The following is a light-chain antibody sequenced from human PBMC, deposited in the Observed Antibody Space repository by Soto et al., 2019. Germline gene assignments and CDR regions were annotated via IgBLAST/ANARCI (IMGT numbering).Light chain of an antibody. Sequence: VMTQSPDTLSVSPGERATLSCRASQTVRSNLAWYQQKPGQAPRLLIYAASTRATGIPDRFSGSGSGTDFTLTITRLEPEDFAVYYCQQYGGSPRTFGQGTKVDIK. CDR3: QQYGGSPRT. CDR2: AAS. J-gene: IGKJ1*01. V-gene: IGKV3-20*01. CDR1: QTVRSN.